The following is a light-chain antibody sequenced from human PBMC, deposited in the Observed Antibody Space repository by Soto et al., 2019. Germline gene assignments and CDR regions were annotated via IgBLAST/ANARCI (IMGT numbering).Light chain of an antibody. CDR2: DAS. Sequence: EVVLTQSPATLSLSPGERATLSCRASQSVSTYLAWYQQRPGQAPRLLIFDASNRATGIPARFSGSGSGTDFTLTISSLESEDFAVYYCQQNSKWPLTFGGGTGWRSN. V-gene: IGKV3-11*01. CDR1: QSVSTY. CDR3: QQNSKWPLT. J-gene: IGKJ4*01.